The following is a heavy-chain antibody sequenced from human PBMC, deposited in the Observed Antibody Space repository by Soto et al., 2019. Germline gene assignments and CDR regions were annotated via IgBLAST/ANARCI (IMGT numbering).Heavy chain of an antibody. Sequence: SETLSLTCTVSGGSLSSGDYYWSWIRQPPGKGLEWIGYIYYSGSTYYNPSLKSRVTISVDTSKNQFSLKLSSVTAADTAVYYCARGGYSYGVLFDYWGQGTLVTVSS. D-gene: IGHD5-18*01. CDR1: GGSLSSGDYY. J-gene: IGHJ4*02. CDR3: ARGGYSYGVLFDY. V-gene: IGHV4-30-4*01. CDR2: IYYSGST.